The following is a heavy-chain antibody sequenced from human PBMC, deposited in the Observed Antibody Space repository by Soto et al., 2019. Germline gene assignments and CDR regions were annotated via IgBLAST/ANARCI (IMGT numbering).Heavy chain of an antibody. Sequence: GASVKVSCKASGYTLIRYGISWVRQAPGQGLEWMGWISAYNGNTNYAQKLQGRVTMTTDTSTSTAYMELRSLRSDDTAVYYCARDVDSSSWYKFDYWGQGTLVTVSS. D-gene: IGHD6-13*01. CDR2: ISAYNGNT. CDR3: ARDVDSSSWYKFDY. CDR1: GYTLIRYG. V-gene: IGHV1-18*01. J-gene: IGHJ4*02.